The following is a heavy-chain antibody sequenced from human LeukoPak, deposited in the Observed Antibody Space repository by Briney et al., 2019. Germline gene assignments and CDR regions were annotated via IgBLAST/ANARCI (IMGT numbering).Heavy chain of an antibody. J-gene: IGHJ4*02. V-gene: IGHV4-61*08. D-gene: IGHD6-19*01. CDR1: GGSVSSGGYY. CDR3: ARSSAWSPFDS. Sequence: SETPSLTCTVSGGSVSSGGYYWSWIRQPPGKGLEWIGYISFSGNTNYNPSLKSRVTISLDTSKNQFSLKLSSVPATDAAVYYCARSSAWSPFDSWGQGTLVTVSS. CDR2: ISFSGNT.